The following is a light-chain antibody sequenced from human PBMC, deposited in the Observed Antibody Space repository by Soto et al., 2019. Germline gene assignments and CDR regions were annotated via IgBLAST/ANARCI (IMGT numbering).Light chain of an antibody. V-gene: IGKV1-39*01. Sequence: DIQMTQFPSSLSASAGERVTITCRASQSVSTYLSWYVQEPGSAPKLLIYGVSKLESGIAPRFTGSGLATECTLTINSLQPEDFAVYFCQQTYMVPDTFGQGTKVAI. J-gene: IGKJ2*01. CDR3: QQTYMVPDT. CDR1: QSVSTY. CDR2: GVS.